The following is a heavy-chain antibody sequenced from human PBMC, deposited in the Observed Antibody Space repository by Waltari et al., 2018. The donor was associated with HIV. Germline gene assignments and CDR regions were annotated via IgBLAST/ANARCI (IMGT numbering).Heavy chain of an antibody. V-gene: IGHV1-8*01. J-gene: IGHJ4*01. Sequence: QVQLVQSGAEVKKHGASVKVSCKASGYTFTSYDINWMRQANGQGLEWIGVMQPTRGYTGSPHTCQGRGIMTMNTARSTAYMELSSLRYEDTAVYYCVRGITRISVNNVDYLGYVTLVTVSA. D-gene: IGHD1-20*01. CDR2: MQPTRGYT. CDR1: GYTFTSYD. CDR3: VRGITRISVNNVDY.